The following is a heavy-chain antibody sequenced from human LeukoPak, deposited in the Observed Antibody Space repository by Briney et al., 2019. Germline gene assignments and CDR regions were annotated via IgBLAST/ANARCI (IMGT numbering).Heavy chain of an antibody. V-gene: IGHV3-30*02. Sequence: GGSLRLSCAASGFTFSSYGMHWVRQAPGKGLEWVAFIRYDGSKKFYADSVKGRFTISRDNSKNTLYLQMNSLRAEDTAVYYCAKTRGAAGTSYYYMDVWGKGTTVTISS. D-gene: IGHD6-13*01. CDR3: AKTRGAAGTSYYYMDV. J-gene: IGHJ6*03. CDR2: IRYDGSKK. CDR1: GFTFSSYG.